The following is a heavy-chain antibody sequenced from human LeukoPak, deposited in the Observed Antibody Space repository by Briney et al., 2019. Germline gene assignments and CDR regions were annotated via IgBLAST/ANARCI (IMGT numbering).Heavy chain of an antibody. D-gene: IGHD3-22*01. CDR3: AKDRYYDSSGYPYYYGMDV. CDR2: ISYDGSNK. Sequence: GGSLRLSCAASGFTFSSYGMHWVRQAPGKGLEWVAVISYDGSNKYYADSVKGRFTISRDNSKNTLYLQMNSLRAEDTAVYYCAKDRYYDSSGYPYYYGMDVWGQGTTVTVSS. J-gene: IGHJ6*02. V-gene: IGHV3-30*18. CDR1: GFTFSSYG.